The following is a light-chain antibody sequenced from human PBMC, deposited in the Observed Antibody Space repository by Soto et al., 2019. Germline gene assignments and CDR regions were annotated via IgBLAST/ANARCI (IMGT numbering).Light chain of an antibody. CDR3: EHFYTYPHT. CDR1: ETIATY. J-gene: IGKJ2*01. CDR2: GAS. V-gene: IGKV1-39*01. Sequence: DIQMTQSPSSLSASVGDIVTISCRASETIATYLNWYQQKPGRVPEVLIYGASRLQRGVPSRFTGCRYRINFTITMTDLQPEDFATYYCEHFYTYPHTFGQGTKVEV.